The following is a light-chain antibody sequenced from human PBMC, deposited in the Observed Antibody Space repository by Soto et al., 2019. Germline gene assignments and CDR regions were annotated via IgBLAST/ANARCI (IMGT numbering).Light chain of an antibody. CDR3: SSGDYSLKGPGWV. Sequence: QSVLTQPPSASGTPGQRVTISCSGSSSNIGSNTVNWYQQLPGTAPKLLIYTNNQRPSGVLDRFSVSKSGTSASLAISGRQSEAEAEDNCSSGDYSLKGPGWVFGGGTKLTVL. CDR1: SSNIGSNT. CDR2: TNN. J-gene: IGLJ3*02. V-gene: IGLV1-44*01.